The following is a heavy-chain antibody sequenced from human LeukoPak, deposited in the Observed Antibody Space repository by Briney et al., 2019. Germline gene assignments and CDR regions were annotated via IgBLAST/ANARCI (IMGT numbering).Heavy chain of an antibody. D-gene: IGHD5-24*01. J-gene: IGHJ4*02. CDR2: IGTAGDT. CDR1: GFTFSSYD. CDR3: ARARREMATMIFDY. V-gene: IGHV3-13*01. Sequence: GGSLRLSCAASGFTFSSYDMHWVRQATGKGLEWVSAIGTAGDTYYPGSVKGRFTISRENAKNSLYLQMNSLRAGDTAVYYCARARREMATMIFDYWGQGTLVTVSS.